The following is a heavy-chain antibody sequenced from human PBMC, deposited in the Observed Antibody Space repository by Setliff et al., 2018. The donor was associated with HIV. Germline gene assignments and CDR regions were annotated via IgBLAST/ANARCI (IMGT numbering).Heavy chain of an antibody. CDR3: ARDVGGLRMATNFDY. D-gene: IGHD1-26*01. CDR1: GGSISNYY. V-gene: IGHV4-4*07. Sequence: LSLTCTVSGGSISNYYGAWIRQPAGKGLEWIGRIYSSGSTDYNPSLRSRVTMSVDTSNNQFSLRLTSVTAADTAFYYCARDVGGLRMATNFDYWGQGTLVTVSS. J-gene: IGHJ4*02. CDR2: IYSSGST.